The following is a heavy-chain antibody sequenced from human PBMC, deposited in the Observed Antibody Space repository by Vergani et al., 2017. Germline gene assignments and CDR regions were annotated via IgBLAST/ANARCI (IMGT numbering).Heavy chain of an antibody. CDR3: AAARDGYNFFDY. Sequence: QLQLQESGSGLVKPSQTLSLTCAVSGGSISSGGSSWSWIRQPPGKGLEWIGYIYHSGSTSYNPSLKSRVTISVDRSKNQFSLNLSSVTASDTAAYYCAAARDGYNFFDYWGQGTLVTVSS. V-gene: IGHV4-30-2*01. CDR1: GGSISSGGSS. J-gene: IGHJ4*02. D-gene: IGHD5-24*01. CDR2: IYHSGST.